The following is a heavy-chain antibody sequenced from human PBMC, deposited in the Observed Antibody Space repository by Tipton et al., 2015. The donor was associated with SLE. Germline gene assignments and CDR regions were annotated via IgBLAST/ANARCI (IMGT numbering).Heavy chain of an antibody. J-gene: IGHJ4*02. D-gene: IGHD3-22*01. CDR1: GYSLSSGYF. Sequence: TLSLTCGVSGYSLSSGYFWGWIRQPPGKGLEWIGSVYYSGSPSYYNPSLKSRVSISLDTSNNQFSLKLSSVTAADTAVYYCARDGPDTSGYYLDYWGQGILVTVSS. CDR3: ARDGPDTSGYYLDY. CDR2: VYYSGSPS. V-gene: IGHV4-38-2*02.